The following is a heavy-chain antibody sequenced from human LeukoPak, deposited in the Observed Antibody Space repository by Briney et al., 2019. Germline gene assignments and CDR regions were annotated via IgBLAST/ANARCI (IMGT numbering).Heavy chain of an antibody. CDR3: AKGYCSSTSCYLFP. J-gene: IGHJ4*02. CDR1: GFTLSNHW. Sequence: GGSLRLSCAASGFTLSNHWMIWVRQAPGKGLECVANIKQDGIEKYYLDSVKGRFTISRDNSKNTLYLQMNSLRAEDTAVYYCAKGYCSSTSCYLFPWGQGTLVTVSS. D-gene: IGHD2-2*01. CDR2: IKQDGIEK. V-gene: IGHV3-7*01.